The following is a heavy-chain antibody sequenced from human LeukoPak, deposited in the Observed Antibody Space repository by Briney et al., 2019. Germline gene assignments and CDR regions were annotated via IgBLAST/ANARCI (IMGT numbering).Heavy chain of an antibody. D-gene: IGHD3-10*01. CDR1: GYTFTSYG. J-gene: IGHJ5*02. V-gene: IGHV1-18*04. CDR3: ARAGPGSPMVNYNWFDP. Sequence: VASVKVSCKASGYTFTSYGISWVRQAPGQGLEWMGWISAYNGNTNYAQKLQGRVTMTTDTSTSTAYMELRSLRSDDTAVYYCARAGPGSPMVNYNWFDPWGQGTLVTVSS. CDR2: ISAYNGNT.